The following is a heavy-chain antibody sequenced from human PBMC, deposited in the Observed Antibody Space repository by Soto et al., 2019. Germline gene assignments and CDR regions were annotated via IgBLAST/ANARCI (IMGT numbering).Heavy chain of an antibody. J-gene: IGHJ4*02. CDR3: ARAVLPGTAPFDY. V-gene: IGHV4-59*01. D-gene: IGHD2-2*01. Sequence: QVQLQESGPRLVKPSETLSLTCIVSGGSISNYYWSWIRQPPGKGLEWIGYIYYSGSTNYNPTLQSRVTISVDTSKSQFSLKLSSVTAADTAVYYCARAVLPGTAPFDYWGQGTLVTVSS. CDR2: IYYSGST. CDR1: GGSISNYY.